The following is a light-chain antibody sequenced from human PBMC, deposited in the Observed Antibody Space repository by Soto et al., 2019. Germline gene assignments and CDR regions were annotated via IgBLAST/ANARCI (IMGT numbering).Light chain of an antibody. J-gene: IGKJ4*01. V-gene: IGKV1-39*01. CDR3: QQTYSTPLT. CDR2: AAS. Sequence: DIQMTQSPSSLSASVGDRVTISCRASQSIRNYVSWYQQKPGTAPKLLIRAASTLQSGVPSRFSGSGSGTDFTLTISSLQIEDFATYFCQQTYSTPLTFGQRPNVEI. CDR1: QSIRNY.